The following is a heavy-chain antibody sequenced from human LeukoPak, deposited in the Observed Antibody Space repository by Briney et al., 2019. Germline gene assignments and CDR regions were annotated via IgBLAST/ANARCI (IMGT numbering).Heavy chain of an antibody. D-gene: IGHD3-22*01. V-gene: IGHV4-61*01. CDR2: IYYSGST. Sequence: PSETLSLTCTVSGGSVSSGSYYWSWIRQPPGKGLEWIGYIYYSGSTYYNPSLKSRVTISVDRSKNQFSLKLSSVTAADTAVYYCARNYDSSGYYYFDYWGQGTLVTVSS. CDR3: ARNYDSSGYYYFDY. J-gene: IGHJ4*02. CDR1: GGSVSSGSYY.